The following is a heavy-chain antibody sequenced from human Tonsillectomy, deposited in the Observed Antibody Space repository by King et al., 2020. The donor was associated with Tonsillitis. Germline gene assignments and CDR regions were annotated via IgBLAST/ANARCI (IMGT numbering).Heavy chain of an antibody. Sequence: QLVQSGGGVVQPGRSLRLSCAASGFTFSNYGMHWVRQAPGKGLEWVALIASDASYENYADSVKGRFAISRDNSKNTLYLEMNSLRVEDTAVYYCAKDGIGLSDGYFDLWGRGTLVTVSS. CDR3: AKDGIGLSDGYFDL. V-gene: IGHV3-30*18. CDR1: GFTFSNYG. CDR2: IASDASYE. J-gene: IGHJ2*01. D-gene: IGHD1-14*01.